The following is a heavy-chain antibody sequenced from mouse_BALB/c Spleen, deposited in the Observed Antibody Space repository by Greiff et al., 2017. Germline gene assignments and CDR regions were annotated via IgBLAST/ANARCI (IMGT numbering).Heavy chain of an antibody. CDR2: ISSGGSYT. CDR3: ARDGSSSGYYAMDY. Sequence: EVQVVESGGGLVKPGGSLKLSCAASGFTFSSYAMSWVRQSPEKRLEWVAEISSGGSYTYYPDTVTGRFTISRDNAKNTLYLEMSSLRSEDTAMYYCARDGSSSGYYAMDYWGQGTSVTVSS. V-gene: IGHV5-9-4*01. CDR1: GFTFSSYA. D-gene: IGHD1-1*01. J-gene: IGHJ4*01.